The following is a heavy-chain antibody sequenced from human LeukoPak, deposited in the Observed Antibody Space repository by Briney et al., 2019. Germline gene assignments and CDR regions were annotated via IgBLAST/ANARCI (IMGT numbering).Heavy chain of an antibody. Sequence: GASVTVSCKTSGYTFAHYGISWLRQAPGQGLEWMGWISAYNGHTNYPQKLQGRVTMTTDTSTNTAYMSLGSLRSGDTAVYYCARDMGYSQTSSLKKFDYWGQGTLVTVSS. CDR2: ISAYNGHT. CDR1: GYTFAHYG. J-gene: IGHJ4*02. CDR3: ARDMGYSQTSSLKKFDY. V-gene: IGHV1-18*01. D-gene: IGHD5-12*01.